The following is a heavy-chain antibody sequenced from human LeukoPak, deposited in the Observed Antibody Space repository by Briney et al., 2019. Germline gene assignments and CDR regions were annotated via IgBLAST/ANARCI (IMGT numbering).Heavy chain of an antibody. CDR1: GYTLTELS. V-gene: IGHV1-24*01. D-gene: IGHD3-10*01. J-gene: IGHJ4*02. CDR2: FDPEDGET. CDR3: ATEGRIGDLLLWRGYYFDY. Sequence: GASVKVSCKVSGYTLTELSMHWVRQALGKGLEWMGGFDPEDGETIYAQKFQGRVTMTEDTSTDTAYMELSSLRSEDTAVYYCATEGRIGDLLLWRGYYFDYWGQGTLVTVSS.